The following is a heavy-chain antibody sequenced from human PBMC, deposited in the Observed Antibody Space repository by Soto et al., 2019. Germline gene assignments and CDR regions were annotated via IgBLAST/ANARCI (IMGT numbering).Heavy chain of an antibody. Sequence: PGGSLRLSCAASGFTFSSYGMHWVRQAPGKGLEWVAVISYDGSNKYYADSVKGRFTISRDNSKNTLYLQMNSLRAEDTAVYYCAKELDDYSYGMDVWGQGTTVTVS. CDR2: ISYDGSNK. J-gene: IGHJ6*02. D-gene: IGHD1-1*01. CDR1: GFTFSSYG. V-gene: IGHV3-30*18. CDR3: AKELDDYSYGMDV.